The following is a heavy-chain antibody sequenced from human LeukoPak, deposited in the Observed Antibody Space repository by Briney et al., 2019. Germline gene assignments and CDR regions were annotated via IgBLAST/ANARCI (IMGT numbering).Heavy chain of an antibody. V-gene: IGHV1-2*02. J-gene: IGHJ4*02. Sequence: ASVKVSCKASGYTFTGYYMHWVRQAPGQGLEWMGWINPNSGGTKYAQKFQGRVTMTRDTSISTAYMELSSLKSDDTAVYYCARFLGYCSGGSYYFDYWGQGTLVTVSS. D-gene: IGHD2-15*01. CDR1: GYTFTGYY. CDR2: INPNSGGT. CDR3: ARFLGYCSGGSYYFDY.